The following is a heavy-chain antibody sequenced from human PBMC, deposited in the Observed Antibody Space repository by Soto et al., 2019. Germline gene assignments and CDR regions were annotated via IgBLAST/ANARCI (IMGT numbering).Heavy chain of an antibody. CDR1: GFTFSSYA. CDR3: ATTDEGSSIPFDI. D-gene: IGHD6-13*01. Sequence: QVQLVESGGGVVQPGRSLRLSCAASGFTFSSYAMHWVRQAPGKGLEWVAVISYDGSNKYYADSVKGRFTISRDNSKNTLYLQMNSLRAEDTAVYYCATTDEGSSIPFDIWGQGTMVTVSS. V-gene: IGHV3-30-3*01. J-gene: IGHJ3*02. CDR2: ISYDGSNK.